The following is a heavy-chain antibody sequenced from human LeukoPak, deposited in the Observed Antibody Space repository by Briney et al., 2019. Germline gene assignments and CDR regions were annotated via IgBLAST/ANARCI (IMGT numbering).Heavy chain of an antibody. D-gene: IGHD3-10*01. J-gene: IGHJ4*02. V-gene: IGHV4-34*01. CDR2: INHSGST. Sequence: SETLSLTCAVYGGSFSGYYWSWIRQPPGKGLEWIGEINHSGSTNYNPSLKSRVTISVDTSKNQFSLKLSSVTAADTAVYYCARGGTYYYGSGSYYKPVYFDYWGQGTLVTVSS. CDR1: GGSFSGYY. CDR3: ARGGTYYYGSGSYYKPVYFDY.